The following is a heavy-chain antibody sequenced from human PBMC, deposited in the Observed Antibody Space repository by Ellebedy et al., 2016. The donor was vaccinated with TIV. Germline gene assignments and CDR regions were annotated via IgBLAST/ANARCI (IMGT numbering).Heavy chain of an antibody. CDR1: GFIFSSYA. J-gene: IGHJ4*02. CDR3: AREVFGNSALPYLDN. Sequence: GESLKISCAASGFIFSSYAMHWVRQAPGKGLECVAVIWADGTNEDYGDSVKGRFTLSRDNSKTTLYLQMNSLRAEDTAVYYCAREVFGNSALPYLDNWGQGTLVIVSS. CDR2: IWADGTNE. V-gene: IGHV3-33*01. D-gene: IGHD1-1*01.